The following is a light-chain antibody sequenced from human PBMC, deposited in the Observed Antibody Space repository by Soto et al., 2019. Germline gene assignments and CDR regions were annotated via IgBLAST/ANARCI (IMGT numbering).Light chain of an antibody. CDR3: QQYHKWPLT. CDR1: QSISSY. Sequence: VMTQSPATLSVSPGERATLSCRASQSISSYLAWYQQKPGQAPRLLIYGASTRATGTPARFSGSGSGTEFTLTISSLQSEDFAVYSCQQYHKWPLTFGGGTKVEIK. CDR2: GAS. V-gene: IGKV3-15*01. J-gene: IGKJ4*01.